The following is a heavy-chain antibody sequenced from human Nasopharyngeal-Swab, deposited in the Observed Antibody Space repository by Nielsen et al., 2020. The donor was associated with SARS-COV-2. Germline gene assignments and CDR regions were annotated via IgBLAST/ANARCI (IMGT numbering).Heavy chain of an antibody. CDR3: ASSGWLHPFGN. CDR1: GGSILSSTYY. Sequence: AGSLRLSCTVSGGSILSSTYYWGWIRQPPGKGLEWFGSIYYSGATYYNPPLKNRLPMSVDMSKNQFSLKLYSVTAADTAVYYCASSGWLHPFGNWGPGTLVTVSS. J-gene: IGHJ4*02. V-gene: IGHV4-39*01. D-gene: IGHD5-24*01. CDR2: IYYSGAT.